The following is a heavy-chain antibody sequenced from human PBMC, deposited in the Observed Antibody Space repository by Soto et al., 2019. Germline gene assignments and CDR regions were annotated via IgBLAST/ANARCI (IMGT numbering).Heavy chain of an antibody. J-gene: IGHJ4*02. V-gene: IGHV1-3*01. CDR1: GYTFTSYA. CDR2: INAGNGNT. D-gene: IGHD3-10*01. Sequence: ASVKVSCKASGYTFTSYAMHWVRQAPGQGLEWMGWINAGNGNTKYSQKFQGRVTITRDTSASTAYMELSSLRSEDTAVYYCARAGVRGVIIADYWGQGTLVTVSS. CDR3: ARAGVRGVIIADY.